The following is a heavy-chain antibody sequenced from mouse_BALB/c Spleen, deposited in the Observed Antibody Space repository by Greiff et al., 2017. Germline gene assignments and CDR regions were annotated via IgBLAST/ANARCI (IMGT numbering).Heavy chain of an antibody. CDR3: ARSYYDYDVGFAY. J-gene: IGHJ3*01. CDR1: GYAFTSYN. D-gene: IGHD2-4*01. V-gene: IGHV1S135*01. CDR2: IDPYNGGT. Sequence: EVQGVESGPELVKPGASVKVSCKASGYAFTSYNMYWVKQSHGKSLEWIGYIDPYNGGTSYNQKFKGKATLTVDKSSSTAYMHLNSLTSEDSAVYYCARSYYDYDVGFAYWGQGTLVTVSA.